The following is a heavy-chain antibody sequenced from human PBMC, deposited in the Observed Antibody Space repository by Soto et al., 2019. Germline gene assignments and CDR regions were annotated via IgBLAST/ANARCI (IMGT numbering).Heavy chain of an antibody. J-gene: IGHJ2*01. CDR1: GFTFSAYA. CDR3: AKLEGNPLEYWYLDF. D-gene: IGHD1-1*01. V-gene: IGHV3-23*01. CDR2: IHDDGCAT. Sequence: EVQLLDSGGGLVQPGGSLRLSCEASGFTFSAYAMGWVRQAPGKGLEWVSTIHDDGCATHYADYVKGRFTISRDDSKNTLSAQMNSLRADHTAVYYCAKLEGNPLEYWYLDFWGRGTLVTVAS.